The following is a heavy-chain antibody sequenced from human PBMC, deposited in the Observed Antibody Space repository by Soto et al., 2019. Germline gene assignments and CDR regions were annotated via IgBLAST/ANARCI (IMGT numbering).Heavy chain of an antibody. CDR2: ISADMGNT. V-gene: IGHV1-18*04. CDR3: ARGRGWFPPRSSYGLDV. D-gene: IGHD6-19*01. Sequence: QVQLVQSGPEVKKPGASVKVSCKASGFTFSSYGITWVRQAPGQGLEWMGWISADMGNTNYAQNLQDRIIMTTDTSTSTAEMELRSVKSDDTAVYYCARGRGWFPPRSSYGLDVWGQGTTVTVSS. CDR1: GFTFSSYG. J-gene: IGHJ6*02.